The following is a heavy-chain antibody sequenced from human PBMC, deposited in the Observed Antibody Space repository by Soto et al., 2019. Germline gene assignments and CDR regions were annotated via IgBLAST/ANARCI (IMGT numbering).Heavy chain of an antibody. V-gene: IGHV4-31*03. CDR1: GGSISGGGYY. CDR2: IYYSGRT. J-gene: IGHJ5*02. Sequence: SESMSLTCTVAGGSISGGGYYWRWIRQHPGKGLEWIGYIYYSGRTYYNPSLKSRVTISVDTSKNQFSLKLSSVTAADTAVYYCARSNEYSSSGFDPWGQGTLVTVSS. CDR3: ARSNEYSSSGFDP. D-gene: IGHD6-6*01.